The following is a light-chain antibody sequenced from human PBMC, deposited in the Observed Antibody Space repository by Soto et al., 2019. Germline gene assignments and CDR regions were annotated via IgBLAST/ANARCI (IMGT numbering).Light chain of an antibody. V-gene: IGLV2-14*01. CDR1: SSDVGGYNY. Sequence: QSALTQPASVSGSPGQSITISCTGTSSDVGGYNYVSWYQQHPGKAPKLMIYDVSNRPSGVSNRFSGYKSGNPASLTISGLQAEDEADYYCSSYTSSSTVVFGGGTKLTVL. CDR2: DVS. J-gene: IGLJ2*01. CDR3: SSYTSSSTVV.